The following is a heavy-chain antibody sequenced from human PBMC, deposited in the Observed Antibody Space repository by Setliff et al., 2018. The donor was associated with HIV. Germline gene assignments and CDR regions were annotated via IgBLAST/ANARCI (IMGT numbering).Heavy chain of an antibody. CDR1: GVSISINNYY. Sequence: SETLSLTCTVSGVSISINNYYWAWVRQPPGKGLEWIGSVHKSGNAYYKPSLKSRVTISVDTSENHFSLRLSSVTAADTAVYYCARLDYSNYYSYYIDVWGEGTMVTVSS. V-gene: IGHV4-39*02. D-gene: IGHD4-4*01. J-gene: IGHJ6*03. CDR3: ARLDYSNYYSYYIDV. CDR2: VHKSGNA.